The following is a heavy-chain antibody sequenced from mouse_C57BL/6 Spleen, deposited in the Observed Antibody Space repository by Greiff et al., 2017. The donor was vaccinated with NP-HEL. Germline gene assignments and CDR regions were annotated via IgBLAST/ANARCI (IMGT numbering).Heavy chain of an antibody. CDR1: GYTFTDYN. CDR3: ARDYEYDGGVCDY. V-gene: IGHV1-22*01. CDR2: INPNNGGT. J-gene: IGHJ2*01. D-gene: IGHD2-4*01. Sequence: EVQLQQSGPELVKPGASVKMSCKASGYTFTDYNMNWVKQSHGKSLEWIGYINPNNGGTSYNQKFKGKATLTVNKSSSTAYMELRSLTSDESAVYYCARDYEYDGGVCDYWGQGTTLTVSS.